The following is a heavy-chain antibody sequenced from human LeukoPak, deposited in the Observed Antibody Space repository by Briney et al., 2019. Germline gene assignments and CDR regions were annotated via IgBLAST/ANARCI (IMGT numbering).Heavy chain of an antibody. J-gene: IGHJ3*02. D-gene: IGHD2-15*01. CDR1: GFTFSSYS. Sequence: GGSLRLSCAASGFTFSSYSMNWVRQAPGKGLEWVSSISSSSSYIYYADSVKGRFTISRENAKNSLYLQMNSLRADDTAVYYCVRDRGGVYGDDAFDIWGQGTMVTVSS. CDR2: ISSSSSYI. CDR3: VRDRGGVYGDDAFDI. V-gene: IGHV3-21*01.